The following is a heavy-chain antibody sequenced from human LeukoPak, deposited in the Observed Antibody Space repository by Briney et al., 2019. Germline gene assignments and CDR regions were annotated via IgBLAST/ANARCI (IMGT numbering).Heavy chain of an antibody. J-gene: IGHJ4*02. V-gene: IGHV3-23*01. D-gene: IGHD3-9*01. CDR2: ISGSGGST. CDR3: ARGPQYYDILTGYIDY. CDR1: GFTFSSYS. Sequence: GGSLRLSCAASGFTFSSYSMNWVRQAPGKGLEWVSAISGSGGSTYYADSVKGRFTISRDNSKNTLYLQMNSLRAEDTAVYYCARGPQYYDILTGYIDYWGQGTLVTVSS.